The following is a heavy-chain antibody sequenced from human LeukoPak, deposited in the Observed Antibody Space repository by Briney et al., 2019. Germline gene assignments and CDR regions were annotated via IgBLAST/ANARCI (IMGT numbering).Heavy chain of an antibody. CDR1: GGSISSSNW. D-gene: IGHD3-16*02. V-gene: IGHV4-4*02. CDR2: IYHSGST. Sequence: SETLSLTCAVSGGSISSSNWWSWVRQPPGKGLEWIGEIYHSGSTNYNPSLKSRVTISVDKSKNQFSLKLSSVTAADTAVYYCARQRFRMITFGGVIVENWFDPWGQGTLVTVSS. CDR3: ARQRFRMITFGGVIVENWFDP. J-gene: IGHJ5*02.